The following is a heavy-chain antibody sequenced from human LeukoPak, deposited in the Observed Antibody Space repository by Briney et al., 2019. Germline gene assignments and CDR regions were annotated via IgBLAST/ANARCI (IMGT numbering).Heavy chain of an antibody. D-gene: IGHD5-24*01. CDR1: GFIFSSYA. CDR3: AKRDGYNLRYFDN. Sequence: PGGSLRLSCAASGFIFSSYAMSWVRQAPGKGLEWVSAIGSSGVNTYYADSVKGRFTISRDSSKNTLYLQMNSLRAEDTAVYFCAKRDGYNLRYFDNWGQGTLVTVSS. CDR2: IGSSGVNT. J-gene: IGHJ4*02. V-gene: IGHV3-23*01.